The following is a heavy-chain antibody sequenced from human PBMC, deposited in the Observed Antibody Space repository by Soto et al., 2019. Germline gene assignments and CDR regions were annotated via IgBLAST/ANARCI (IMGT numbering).Heavy chain of an antibody. Sequence: ASVKVSCKVSGYTLTELSIHWVRQAPGEGLEWMGGFDLENGETIYTQRFQGRVTMTEESSADTPYMELSSLRSEDTAVYYCEIEVRRSNQFDHWGQGTMVTVSS. CDR3: EIEVRRSNQFDH. CDR1: GYTLTELS. CDR2: FDLENGET. J-gene: IGHJ4*02. D-gene: IGHD3-10*01. V-gene: IGHV1-24*01.